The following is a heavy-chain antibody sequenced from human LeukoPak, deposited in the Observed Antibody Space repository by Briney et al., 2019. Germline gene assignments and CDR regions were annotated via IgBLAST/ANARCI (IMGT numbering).Heavy chain of an antibody. CDR1: GFTFSTYG. CDR2: TSDRAGSS. J-gene: IGHJ4*02. Sequence: GGSLRLSCVASGFTFSTYGMSWVRQAPGKGLEWVSTTSDRAGSSSYSDSVKGRFTISRDNSKNTLYLQMNSLRAEDTAVYYCANNRIVGITPLDYWGQGTLGIVSS. CDR3: ANNRIVGITPLDY. V-gene: IGHV3-23*01. D-gene: IGHD1-26*01.